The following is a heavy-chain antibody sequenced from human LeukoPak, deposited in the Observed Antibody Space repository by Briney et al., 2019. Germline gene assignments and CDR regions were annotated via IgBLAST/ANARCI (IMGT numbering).Heavy chain of an antibody. CDR2: IYHSGST. V-gene: IGHV4-30-2*01. J-gene: IGHJ4*02. Sequence: SGTLSLTCAVSGGSISSGGYSWSWIRQPPGKGLEWIGYIYHSGSTYYNPSLKSRVTISVDRSKNQFSLKLSSVTAADTAVYYCAREQTYYYGSGSTGWGQGTLVTVSS. D-gene: IGHD3-10*01. CDR3: AREQTYYYGSGSTG. CDR1: GGSISSGGYS.